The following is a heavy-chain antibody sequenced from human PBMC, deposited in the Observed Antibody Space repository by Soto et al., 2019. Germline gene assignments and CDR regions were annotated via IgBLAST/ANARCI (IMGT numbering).Heavy chain of an antibody. CDR3: ARDVLLFLVWLPHSPNYYYYGMDV. V-gene: IGHV1-69*13. J-gene: IGHJ6*02. D-gene: IGHD3-3*01. Sequence: SVKVSCKASGGTFSSYAISWVRQAPGQGLEWMGGIIPIFGTANYAQKFQGRVTITADESTSTAYMELSSLRSEDTAVYYCARDVLLFLVWLPHSPNYYYYGMDVWGQGTTVTVSS. CDR2: IIPIFGTA. CDR1: GGTFSSYA.